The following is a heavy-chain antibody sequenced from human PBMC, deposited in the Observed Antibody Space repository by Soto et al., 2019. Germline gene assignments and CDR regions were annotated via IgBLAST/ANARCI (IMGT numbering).Heavy chain of an antibody. J-gene: IGHJ4*02. V-gene: IGHV1-18*01. CDR2: ISAYNGDT. D-gene: IGHD3-10*01. CDR3: ARDSGNFGFWPYFFDY. CDR1: GYTFNNYG. Sequence: QVQLVQSGAEVKKPGASVKVSCKASGYTFNNYGISWVRQAPGQGLEWMGWISAYNGDTDYAHSFQGRVTMTTDTSTSTAYMELRSLRSDDTAVFFCARDSGNFGFWPYFFDYWGQGTLITVSS.